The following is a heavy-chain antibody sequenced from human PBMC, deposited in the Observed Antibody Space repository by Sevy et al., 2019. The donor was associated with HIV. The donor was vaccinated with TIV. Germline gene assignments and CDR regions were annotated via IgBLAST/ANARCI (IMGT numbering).Heavy chain of an antibody. V-gene: IGHV1-2*02. Sequence: VKVSCKASGYTFTDYYIHWVRQAPGQGLEWMGWINPKSGGTNYAQKFHGRVTMTRDTSISTAYMELSRLRSDDTAVYYCARVVEPAGIDPYYYGVDVWGPGATVTVSS. CDR1: GYTFTDYY. CDR3: ARVVEPAGIDPYYYGVDV. CDR2: INPKSGGT. D-gene: IGHD2-2*02. J-gene: IGHJ6*02.